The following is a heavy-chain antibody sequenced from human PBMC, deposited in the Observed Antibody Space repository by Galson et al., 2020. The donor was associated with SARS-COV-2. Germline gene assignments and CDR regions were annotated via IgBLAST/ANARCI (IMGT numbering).Heavy chain of an antibody. V-gene: IGHV3-33*06. CDR1: GFTFSSYG. Sequence: GGSLRLSCAASGFTFSSYGMHWVRQAPGKGLEWVAVIWYDGSNKYYADSVKGRFTISRDNSKNTLYLQMNSLRAEDTAVYYCAKGCWWGSTSCSLDYWGQGTLVTVSS. J-gene: IGHJ4*02. CDR2: IWYDGSNK. D-gene: IGHD2-2*01. CDR3: AKGCWWGSTSCSLDY.